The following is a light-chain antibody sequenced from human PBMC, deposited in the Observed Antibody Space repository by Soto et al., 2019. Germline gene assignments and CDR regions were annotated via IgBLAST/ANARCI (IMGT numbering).Light chain of an antibody. V-gene: IGLV2-14*01. CDR3: SSYTSSSTVV. J-gene: IGLJ2*01. Sequence: QSALTQPASVSGSPGQSITISCTGTSSDVGGYNYVSWYQQHPGKAPTLMIYDVSNRPSVVSNRFSGSNSGNTASLPISAVRAEDEEDYYCSSYTSSSTVVFGGGTKLTVL. CDR2: DVS. CDR1: SSDVGGYNY.